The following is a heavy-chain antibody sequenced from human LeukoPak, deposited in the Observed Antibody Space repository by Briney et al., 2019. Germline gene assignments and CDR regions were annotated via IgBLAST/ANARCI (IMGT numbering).Heavy chain of an antibody. D-gene: IGHD6-13*01. Sequence: GASVKVSCKASGYTFTSYGISWVRQAPGQGLEWMGWISAYNGNTNYAQKLQGRVTMTTDTSTSTAYMELRSLRSDDTAVYYCARGLARKGGIEAVWVWFDPWGQGTLVTVSS. CDR1: GYTFTSYG. CDR3: ARGLARKGGIEAVWVWFDP. CDR2: ISAYNGNT. J-gene: IGHJ5*02. V-gene: IGHV1-18*01.